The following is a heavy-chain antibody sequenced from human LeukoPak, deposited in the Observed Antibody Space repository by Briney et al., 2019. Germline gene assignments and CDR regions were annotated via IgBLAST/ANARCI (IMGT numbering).Heavy chain of an antibody. V-gene: IGHV5-51*01. CDR1: GYNFTSYW. Sequence: GESLKISCKGSGYNFTSYWIAWVRQMPGKGLEWMGTIYPGDSDTRYSPSFQGQVTISVDKSINTAYLRWSSLKASDTAIYYCARRGYASDWYWFDPWGQGTLVTVSS. CDR2: IYPGDSDT. J-gene: IGHJ5*02. D-gene: IGHD6-19*01. CDR3: ARRGYASDWYWFDP.